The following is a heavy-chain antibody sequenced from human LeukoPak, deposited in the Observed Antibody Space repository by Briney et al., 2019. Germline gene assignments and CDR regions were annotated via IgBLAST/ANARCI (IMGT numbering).Heavy chain of an antibody. CDR1: GFTFEEYV. Sequence: GGSLRLSCEASGFTFEEYVVTWVRQAPGKGLEWVSSISGDGSRTHYADSVKGRFAMFRDNYKNTLYLQMNSLRDEDTAVYFCAKRGVVIRVILVGFHKEAYYFDSWGQGALVTVSS. V-gene: IGHV3-23*01. CDR2: ISGDGSRT. J-gene: IGHJ4*02. CDR3: AKRGVVIRVILVGFHKEAYYFDS. D-gene: IGHD3-10*01.